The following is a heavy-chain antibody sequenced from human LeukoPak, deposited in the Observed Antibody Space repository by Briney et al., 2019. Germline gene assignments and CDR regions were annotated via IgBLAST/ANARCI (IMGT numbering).Heavy chain of an antibody. J-gene: IGHJ6*04. CDR3: ARDILVVVAATDYYGMDV. Sequence: SETLSLTCAVSGYSISSGYYWGWIRQPPGKGLEWIGSIYHSGSTYYNPSLKSRVTISVDTSKNQFSLKLSSVTAADTAAYYCARDILVVVAATDYYGMDVWGKGTTVTVSS. CDR2: IYHSGST. D-gene: IGHD2-15*01. CDR1: GYSISSGYY. V-gene: IGHV4-38-2*02.